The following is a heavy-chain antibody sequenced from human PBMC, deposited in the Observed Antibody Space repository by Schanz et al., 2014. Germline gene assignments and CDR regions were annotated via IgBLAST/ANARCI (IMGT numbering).Heavy chain of an antibody. CDR3: AKGLYYGSAWGGFDY. J-gene: IGHJ4*02. V-gene: IGHV3-23*01. D-gene: IGHD2-21*01. Sequence: EGQLLESGGGLVQPGGSLRLSCAASGFTFSSYAMTWVRQAPGKGLEWVSSISHRGGSKYYADSVKGRFTISRDNSKTTAVLEMNSLRAEDKARYYCAKGLYYGSAWGGFDYWGQGTLVTVSS. CDR1: GFTFSSYA. CDR2: ISHRGGSK.